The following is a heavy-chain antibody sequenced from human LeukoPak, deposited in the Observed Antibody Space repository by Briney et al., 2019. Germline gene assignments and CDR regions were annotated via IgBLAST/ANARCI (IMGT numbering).Heavy chain of an antibody. J-gene: IGHJ6*02. CDR3: ARGCGSSRDSSGYYPYYYYGMDV. D-gene: IGHD3-22*01. CDR1: GGSFSGYY. V-gene: IGHV4-34*01. Sequence: PSETLSLTCAVYGGSFSGYYWSWIRQPPGKGLEWIGEINHSGSTNYNPSLKSRVTISVDTSKNQFSLKLSSVTAADTAVYYCARGCGSSRDSSGYYPYYYYGMDVWGQGTTVTVSS. CDR2: INHSGST.